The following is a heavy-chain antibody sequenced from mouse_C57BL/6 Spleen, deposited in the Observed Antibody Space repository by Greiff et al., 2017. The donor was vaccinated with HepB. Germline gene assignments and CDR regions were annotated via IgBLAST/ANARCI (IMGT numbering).Heavy chain of an antibody. D-gene: IGHD1-3*01. Sequence: QVQLQQPGAELVKPGASVKLSCKASGYTFTSYWMHWVKQRPGQGLEWIGMIHPNSGSTNYNEKFKSKATLTVDKSSSTAYMQLSSLTSEDSAVYYCAREELEGYFDYWGQGTTLTVSS. CDR2: IHPNSGST. CDR3: AREELEGYFDY. V-gene: IGHV1-64*01. CDR1: GYTFTSYW. J-gene: IGHJ2*01.